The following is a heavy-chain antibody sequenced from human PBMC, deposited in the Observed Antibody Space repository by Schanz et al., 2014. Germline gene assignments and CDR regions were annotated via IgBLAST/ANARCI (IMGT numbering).Heavy chain of an antibody. J-gene: IGHJ4*02. V-gene: IGHV1-69*10. Sequence: QVQLVQSGAEVKKPGASVKVSCKASGYTFTSHGISWVRQAPGQGLEWMGWIIPILGIANYAQNFQGRVTITADKSTSTAYMELTSLRSEDTAVYYCARDGVDAAAGGNYWGQGTLVTVSS. CDR3: ARDGVDAAAGGNY. CDR1: GYTFTSHG. CDR2: IIPILGIA. D-gene: IGHD6-13*01.